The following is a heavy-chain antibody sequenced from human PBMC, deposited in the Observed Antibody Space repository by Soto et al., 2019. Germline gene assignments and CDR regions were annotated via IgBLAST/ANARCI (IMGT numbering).Heavy chain of an antibody. J-gene: IGHJ4*02. CDR1: GFTFSSYA. Sequence: EVQLLESGGGLVQPGESLGLSCAASGFTFSSYAMSWVRQAPGKGLEWVSSISGSGGSTYYADSVRGRFTISRDNSKNTLYLQMNSLRVEDTAVYYCAKAYDSNALLLRGTGAYWGQGTLVTVSS. V-gene: IGHV3-23*01. D-gene: IGHD3-22*01. CDR3: AKAYDSNALLLRGTGAY. CDR2: ISGSGGST.